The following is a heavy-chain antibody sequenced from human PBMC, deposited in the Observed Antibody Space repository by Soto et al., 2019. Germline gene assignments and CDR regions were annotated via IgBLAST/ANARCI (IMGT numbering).Heavy chain of an antibody. J-gene: IGHJ5*02. D-gene: IGHD6-13*01. CDR3: ARTAAAGTKAGNWFDP. CDR2: ISAYNGNT. CDR1: GYTFTSYG. V-gene: IGHV1-18*01. Sequence: ASVKVSCKASGYTFTSYGISWVRQAPGQGLEWMGWISAYNGNTNYAQKLQGRVTMTNDTSTSTAYMELRSLRSDDTAAYYCARTAAAGTKAGNWFDPWGQGTLVTVSS.